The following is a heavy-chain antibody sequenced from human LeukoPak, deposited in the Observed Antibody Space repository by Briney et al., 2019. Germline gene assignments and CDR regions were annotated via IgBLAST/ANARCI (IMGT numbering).Heavy chain of an antibody. CDR2: ISGSGGST. J-gene: IGHJ5*02. CDR3: AKVGVSGEVPGHWFDP. CDR1: GFTFFDYG. Sequence: GGSLRLSCAASGFTFFDYGMTWVRQAPGKGLDWVASISGSGGSTYYADSVTGRFTISRDNSKNTVYLQMNSLRAEDTAIYFCAKVGVSGEVPGHWFDPWGQGTLVTVSS. D-gene: IGHD5/OR15-5a*01. V-gene: IGHV3-23*01.